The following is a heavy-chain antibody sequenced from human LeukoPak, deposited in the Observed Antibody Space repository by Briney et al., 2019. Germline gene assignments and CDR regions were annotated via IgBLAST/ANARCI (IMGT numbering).Heavy chain of an antibody. CDR2: ISTSGST. Sequence: SETLSLTCTVSDGSISSGSYYWTWIRQPAGKGLEWIGRISTSGSTNYNPSLKRRVTISADTSKNQFSLKLNSVTAADTAVYYCARAAAAGLDSWGQGTLVTVSS. V-gene: IGHV4-61*02. CDR1: DGSISSGSYY. J-gene: IGHJ4*02. CDR3: ARAAAAGLDS. D-gene: IGHD6-13*01.